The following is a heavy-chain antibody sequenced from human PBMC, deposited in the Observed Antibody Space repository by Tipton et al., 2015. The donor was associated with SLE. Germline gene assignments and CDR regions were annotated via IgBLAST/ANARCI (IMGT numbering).Heavy chain of an antibody. CDR3: ARVGSWYGMDY. J-gene: IGHJ4*02. V-gene: IGHV4-34*01. CDR1: GGSFSGYS. Sequence: TLSLTCAVYGGSFSGYSWGWIRQPPGKGLEWIGEIDRGGSTNYSPSLKSRVTISVDRSKNQFSLRVTSVTAADTAVYYCARVGSWYGMDYWGQGTLVTVSA. CDR2: IDRGGST. D-gene: IGHD6-13*01.